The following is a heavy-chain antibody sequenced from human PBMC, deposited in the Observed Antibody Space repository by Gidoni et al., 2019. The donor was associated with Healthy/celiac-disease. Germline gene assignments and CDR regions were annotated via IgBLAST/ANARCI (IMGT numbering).Heavy chain of an antibody. Sequence: QVQLVESGGGVVQPGRSLRLSCAASGFPFSSYAMHWVRQAPGKGLEWVAVISYDGSNKYYADSVKGRFTISRDNSKNTLYLQMNSLRAEDTAVYYCARDFIAVAGTGYFDYWGQGTLVTVSS. CDR1: GFPFSSYA. D-gene: IGHD6-19*01. J-gene: IGHJ4*02. V-gene: IGHV3-30-3*01. CDR2: ISYDGSNK. CDR3: ARDFIAVAGTGYFDY.